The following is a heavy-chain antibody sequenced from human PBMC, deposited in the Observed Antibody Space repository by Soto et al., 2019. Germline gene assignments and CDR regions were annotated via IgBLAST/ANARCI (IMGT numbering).Heavy chain of an antibody. J-gene: IGHJ4*02. Sequence: VASVKVSCKASGYTFTSYAMHWVRQAPGQRLEWMGWINAGNGNTKYSQKFQGRVTITRDTSASTAYMELSSLRSEDTAVYYCARALYYYDSSGYHNLYYFDYWGQGTLVTVSS. D-gene: IGHD3-22*01. CDR1: GYTFTSYA. V-gene: IGHV1-3*01. CDR2: INAGNGNT. CDR3: ARALYYYDSSGYHNLYYFDY.